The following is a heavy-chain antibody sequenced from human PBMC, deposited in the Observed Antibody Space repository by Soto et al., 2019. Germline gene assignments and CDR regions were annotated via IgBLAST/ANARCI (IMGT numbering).Heavy chain of an antibody. V-gene: IGHV1-69*12. D-gene: IGHD6-13*01. CDR2: IIPIFGTA. J-gene: IGHJ4*02. CDR3: ARSGGIAAAGNGY. Sequence: QVQLVQSGAEVKKPGSSVKVSCKASGGTFSSYAISWVRQAPGQGLEWMGGIIPIFGTANYAQKFQGRVTITAHESTSAPYMEPSSLRSADTAVYYWARSGGIAAAGNGYWCRGTLVTLSS. CDR1: GGTFSSYA.